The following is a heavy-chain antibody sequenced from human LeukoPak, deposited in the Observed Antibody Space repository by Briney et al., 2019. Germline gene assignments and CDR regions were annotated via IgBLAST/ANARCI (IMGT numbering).Heavy chain of an antibody. CDR3: AKDRSSGWYDAFDI. V-gene: IGHV3-23*01. CDR2: ISGSGGST. J-gene: IGHJ3*02. CDR1: GFTFRSYA. D-gene: IGHD6-19*01. Sequence: PGGSLRLSCAASGFTFRSYAMSWVRQAPGKGLEWVSSISGSGGSTYYSDSVKGRFTISRDNSKNTLYLQLNSLRAEDTAVYYCAKDRSSGWYDAFDIWGQGTMVIVSS.